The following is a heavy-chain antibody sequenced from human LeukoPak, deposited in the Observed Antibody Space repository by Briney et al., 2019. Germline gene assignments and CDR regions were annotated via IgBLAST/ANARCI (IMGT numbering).Heavy chain of an antibody. CDR1: GFTFDDYS. D-gene: IGHD5-12*01. CDR2: ISSSSYI. Sequence: GGSLRLSCAASGFTFDDYSMNWVRQAPGKGLEWVSSISSSSYIYYADSVKGRFTISRDNAKNSLYLQMNSLRAEDTAVYYCASSGVPFYMDVWGKGTTVTVSS. J-gene: IGHJ6*03. CDR3: ASSGVPFYMDV. V-gene: IGHV3-21*01.